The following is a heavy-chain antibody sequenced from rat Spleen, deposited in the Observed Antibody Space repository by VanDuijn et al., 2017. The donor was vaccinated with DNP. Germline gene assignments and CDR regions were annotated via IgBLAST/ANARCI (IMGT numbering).Heavy chain of an antibody. D-gene: IGHD1-12*03. CDR1: GYSITSYY. J-gene: IGHJ1*01. CDR2: ISYSGST. CDR3: ARGNDGYYPYWYFDF. V-gene: IGHV3-1*01. Sequence: EVQLQESGPGLLKPSQSLSLICSVTGYSITSYYWAWIRKLPGNKMEWIGHISYSGSTNYNPSLKSRISITRDTSKNQFFLQLNSVTTEDTATYYCARGNDGYYPYWYFDFWGPGTMVTVSS.